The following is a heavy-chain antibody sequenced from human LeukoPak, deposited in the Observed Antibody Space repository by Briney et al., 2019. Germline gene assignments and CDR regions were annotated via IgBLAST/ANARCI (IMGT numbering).Heavy chain of an antibody. J-gene: IGHJ4*02. CDR1: GGSVTISGSY. Sequence: TSETLSLTCTVSGGSVTISGSYWGWIRQPPGKGLEWIGSIYYSGNAYYNPSLKSRITISIDTSKNQFFLKVRSVTAADTAVYYCARERDYDDFWGQGTLVTVSS. CDR3: ARERDYDDF. V-gene: IGHV4-39*07. CDR2: IYYSGNA.